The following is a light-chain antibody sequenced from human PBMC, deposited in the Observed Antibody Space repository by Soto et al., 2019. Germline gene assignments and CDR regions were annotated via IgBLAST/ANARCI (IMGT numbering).Light chain of an antibody. J-gene: IGKJ1*01. CDR3: QRYGSGLWT. CDR2: AAS. V-gene: IGKV1-27*01. CDR1: QAIDNF. Sequence: DIQMTQFPSSLSASVRDRVTVTCRASQAIDNFLAWYQQKPGKVPKLLIYAASTLHVAVPSRFSGSGSGTDFTLTISSLQPEDVATYYCQRYGSGLWTFGQGTHVEIK.